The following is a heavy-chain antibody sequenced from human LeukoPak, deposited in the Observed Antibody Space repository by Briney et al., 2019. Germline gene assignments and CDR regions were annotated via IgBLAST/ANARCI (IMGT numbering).Heavy chain of an antibody. CDR1: GFTFSSNW. V-gene: IGHV3-74*01. Sequence: SGGSLRLSCAASGFTFSSNWMHWVRQAPGKGLVWVSRINTDGSSTSYADSVKGRFTISRDNAKNTPYLQMSSLGAEDTAVYYCAKGTYDFSSWGQGTLVTVSS. CDR3: AKGTYDFSS. CDR2: INTDGSST. D-gene: IGHD3-3*01. J-gene: IGHJ5*02.